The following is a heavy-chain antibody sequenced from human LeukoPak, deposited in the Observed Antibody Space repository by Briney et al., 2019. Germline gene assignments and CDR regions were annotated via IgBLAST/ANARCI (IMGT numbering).Heavy chain of an antibody. V-gene: IGHV3-7*01. CDR1: GFTFSTYW. Sequence: GGSLRLSCTASGFTFSTYWMNWVRQAPGKGLEWVANIRQDGSEKYYVDSVKGRFTISRDNAKNSLYLQMNGLRAEDTAVYYCARPTYTSGCDFWGQGTLVTASS. J-gene: IGHJ4*02. CDR3: ARPTYTSGCDF. D-gene: IGHD6-19*01. CDR2: IRQDGSEK.